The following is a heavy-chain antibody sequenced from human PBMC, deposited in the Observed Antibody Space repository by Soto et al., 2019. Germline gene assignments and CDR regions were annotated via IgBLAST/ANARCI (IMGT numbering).Heavy chain of an antibody. J-gene: IGHJ4*02. CDR2: IIPILGTA. V-gene: IGHV1-69*01. CDR3: ASSYGTSWYGDY. Sequence: QVQLVQSGAEVKKPGSSVKVSCKASGGTFNNCAITWVRQAPGQGLEWMGGIIPILGTANYAQKFQGRVTITADESTSTSYMELSSLRSEDMAVYYCASSYGTSWYGDYWGQGTLVTVSS. CDR1: GGTFNNCA. D-gene: IGHD6-13*01.